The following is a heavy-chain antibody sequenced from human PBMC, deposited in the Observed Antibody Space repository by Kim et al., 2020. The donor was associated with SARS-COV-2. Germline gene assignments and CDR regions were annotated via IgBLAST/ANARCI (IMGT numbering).Heavy chain of an antibody. V-gene: IGHV4-59*01. Sequence: STNYNPSLKSRVTISVDTSKNQFSLKLSSVTAADTAVYYCARVVGDYFDYWGQGTLVTVSS. CDR2: ST. CDR3: ARVVGDYFDY. D-gene: IGHD2-15*01. J-gene: IGHJ4*02.